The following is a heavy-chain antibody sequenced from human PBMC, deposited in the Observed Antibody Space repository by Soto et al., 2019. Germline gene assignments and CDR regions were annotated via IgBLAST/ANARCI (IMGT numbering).Heavy chain of an antibody. J-gene: IGHJ4*02. CDR1: GGSISSYY. CDR3: ARCYGDAVDF. CDR2: IFYSGST. V-gene: IGHV4-59*01. Sequence: PSETLSLTCTVSGGSISSYYWSWIRQPPGKRLEWIGYIFYSGSTNYNPSLKSRVTISVDTSKNQFSLKLSSVTAADTAVYYCARCYGDAVDFWGQGTLVTVSS. D-gene: IGHD4-17*01.